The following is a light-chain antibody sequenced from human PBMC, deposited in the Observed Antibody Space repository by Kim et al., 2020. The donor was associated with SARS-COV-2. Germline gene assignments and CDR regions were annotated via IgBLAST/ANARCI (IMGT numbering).Light chain of an antibody. CDR3: SSYTSSSTLV. CDR2: DVS. V-gene: IGLV2-14*03. J-gene: IGLJ3*02. Sequence: GQSITISCIGTSSDVGGYNSVSWYQHHPGKAPKLIIYDVSEWPSGVSNRFSGSKSGNTASLNISGLQAEDEADYYCSSYTSSSTLVFGGGTQLTVL. CDR1: SSDVGGYNS.